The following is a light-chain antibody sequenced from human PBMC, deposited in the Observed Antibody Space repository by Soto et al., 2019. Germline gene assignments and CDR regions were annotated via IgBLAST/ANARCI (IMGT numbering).Light chain of an antibody. CDR3: LQYGRLPYT. CDR2: DTS. J-gene: IGKJ2*01. Sequence: EMGLTQSPGTLSLSPGERVTLSCRASQSVSSSYLAWYQQKPCQAPRLLIHDTSCRATGTPDRFSCSGSASDWTLTFCRLEHEEFAVSYGLQYGRLPYTFGQGTKLET. CDR1: QSVSSSY. V-gene: IGKV3-20*01.